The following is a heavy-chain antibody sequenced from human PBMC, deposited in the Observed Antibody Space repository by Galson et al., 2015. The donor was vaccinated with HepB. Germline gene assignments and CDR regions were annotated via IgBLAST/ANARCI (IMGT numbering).Heavy chain of an antibody. D-gene: IGHD2-15*01. V-gene: IGHV3-21*01. Sequence: SLRLSCAASGFSFSDYSMNWVRQAPGKGLEWVSSISSSSSFIYYADSVKGRFTISRDNAKNSLSLQMNSLRAEDTAVYYCARGGFCRGGICYPVYYYYYGMSVWGQGTAVTVSS. J-gene: IGHJ6*02. CDR2: ISSSSSFI. CDR3: ARGGFCRGGICYPVYYYYYGMSV. CDR1: GFSFSDYS.